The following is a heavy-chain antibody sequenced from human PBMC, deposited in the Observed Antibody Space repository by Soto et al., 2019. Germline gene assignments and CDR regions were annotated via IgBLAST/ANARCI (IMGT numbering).Heavy chain of an antibody. CDR3: VKVADSGYYTVDR. Sequence: EVQLVESGGMLVQPGGSLRLSCAASGLTLSTSSMNWVRQAPGKGLEWISYIRRHTSGTAYADSVKGRFTMSRDTAKNSLYLQMDSRRVEDTAVYYCVKVADSGYYTVDRWGSGTLVTVSS. CDR2: IRRHTSGT. V-gene: IGHV3-48*01. J-gene: IGHJ5*02. D-gene: IGHD3-22*01. CDR1: GLTLSTSS.